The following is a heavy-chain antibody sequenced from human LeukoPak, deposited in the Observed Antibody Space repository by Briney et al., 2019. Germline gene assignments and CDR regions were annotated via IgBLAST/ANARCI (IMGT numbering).Heavy chain of an antibody. V-gene: IGHV4-61*02. D-gene: IGHD3-3*01. Sequence: RSSETLSLTCTVSGGSISSGSYYWSWIRQPAGKGLEWIGRIYTSGSTNYNPSLKSRVTISVDTSKNQFSLKLSSVTAADTAVYCCARGFWSGSDYWGQGTLVTVSS. CDR3: ARGFWSGSDY. CDR2: IYTSGST. CDR1: GGSISSGSYY. J-gene: IGHJ4*02.